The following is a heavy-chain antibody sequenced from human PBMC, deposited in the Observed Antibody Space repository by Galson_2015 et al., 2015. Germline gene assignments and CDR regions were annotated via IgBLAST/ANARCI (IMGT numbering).Heavy chain of an antibody. J-gene: IGHJ6*02. D-gene: IGHD2-15*01. CDR1: GGSISSGDYY. V-gene: IGHV4-30-4*01. Sequence: TLSLTCTVSGGSISSGDYYWSWIRQPPGKGLEWIGYIYYSGSTYYNPSLKSRVTISVDTSKNQFSLKLSSVTAADTAVYYCARGYCSGGSCPAYYYGMDVWGQGTTVTVSS. CDR3: ARGYCSGGSCPAYYYGMDV. CDR2: IYYSGST.